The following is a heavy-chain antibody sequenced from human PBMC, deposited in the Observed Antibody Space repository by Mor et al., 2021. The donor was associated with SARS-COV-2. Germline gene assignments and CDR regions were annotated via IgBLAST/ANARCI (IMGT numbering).Heavy chain of an antibody. CDR1: TFSSYA. CDR2: ISYDGSNK. J-gene: IGHJ3*02. D-gene: IGHD6-6*01. CDR3: VGKQLPI. Sequence: TFSSYAMHWVRQAPGKGLEWVAVISYDGSNKYYADSVKGRFTISRDNSKNTLYLQMNSLRAEDTAVYYCVGKQLPIWGQGT. V-gene: IGHV3-30-3*01.